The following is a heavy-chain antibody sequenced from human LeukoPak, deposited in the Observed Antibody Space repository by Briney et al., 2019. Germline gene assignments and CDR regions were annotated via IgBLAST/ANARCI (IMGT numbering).Heavy chain of an antibody. Sequence: SETLSLTCTVSGYSISSGYYWGWIRQPPGKGLEWIGEINHSGSTNYNPSLKSRVTISVDTSKNQFSLKLSSVTAADTAVYYCARAEGREMATITRGQYYFDYWGQGTLVTVSS. V-gene: IGHV4-38-2*02. CDR3: ARAEGREMATITRGQYYFDY. CDR1: GYSISSGYY. J-gene: IGHJ4*02. D-gene: IGHD5-24*01. CDR2: INHSGST.